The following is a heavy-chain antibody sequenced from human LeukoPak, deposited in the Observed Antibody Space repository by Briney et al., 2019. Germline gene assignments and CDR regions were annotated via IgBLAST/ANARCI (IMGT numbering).Heavy chain of an antibody. D-gene: IGHD1-1*01. CDR3: ARRGTGPFDY. CDR2: INHSGST. Sequence: SETLSLTCAVYGGSFSGYYWSWIRQPPGKGLEWIGEINHSGSTNYNPSLKSRVTISVDTSKNQFSLKLSSVTAADTAVYYCARRGTGPFDYLGQGTLVTVSS. J-gene: IGHJ4*02. CDR1: GGSFSGYY. V-gene: IGHV4-34*01.